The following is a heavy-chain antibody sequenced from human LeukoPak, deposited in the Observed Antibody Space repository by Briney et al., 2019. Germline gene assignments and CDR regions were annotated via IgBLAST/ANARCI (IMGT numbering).Heavy chain of an antibody. CDR3: TRDRDDFWSGFGLDY. V-gene: IGHV3-72*01. Sequence: GGSLRLSCAASGFTFSDHYVDWVRQAPGKGLEWVGRTRNKANSYTTEYAASAKGRFTISRDDSKSIAYLQMNSLKVEDTAVYFCTRDRDDFWSGFGLDYWGQGTLVTVSS. CDR1: GFTFSDHY. D-gene: IGHD3-3*01. J-gene: IGHJ4*02. CDR2: TRNKANSYTT.